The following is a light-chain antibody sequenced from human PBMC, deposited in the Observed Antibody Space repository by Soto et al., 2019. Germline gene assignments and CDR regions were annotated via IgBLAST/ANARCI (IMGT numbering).Light chain of an antibody. Sequence: EIVLTQSPGTLYLSPGERATLSCRASQSVSISHLAWYQQKPGQAPRLLIYGASIRATGIPDRFSGSGSGTDFTLTISTLEPEDFAVYYCQQYGSTPRVTFGQGTKLEIK. J-gene: IGKJ2*01. CDR3: QQYGSTPRVT. CDR1: QSVSISH. V-gene: IGKV3-20*01. CDR2: GAS.